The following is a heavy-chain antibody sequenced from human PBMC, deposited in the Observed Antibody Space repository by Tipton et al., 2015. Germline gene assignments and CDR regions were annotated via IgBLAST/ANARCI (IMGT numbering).Heavy chain of an antibody. V-gene: IGHV6-1*01. Sequence: GLVKPSQTLSLTCAISGDTVSSNTAAWNWIRQSPSRGLEWLGRTYYWSKWYNDYAVSVKSRITVNPDTSKNQFSLQLNSVTPENTAVYCCARAGSGSLSWVGPGGQGTLVTVSS. CDR3: ARAGSGSLSWVGP. CDR1: GDTVSSNTAA. J-gene: IGHJ5*02. CDR2: TYYWSKWYN. D-gene: IGHD3-10*01.